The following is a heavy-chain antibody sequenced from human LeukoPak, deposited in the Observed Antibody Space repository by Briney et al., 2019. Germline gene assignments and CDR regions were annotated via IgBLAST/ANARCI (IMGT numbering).Heavy chain of an antibody. Sequence: GESLKISCKGSGYIFTSYWISWVRQMPGKGLEWMGRIDPSDSYTNYSPSFQGHVTISADKSISTAYLQWSSLKASDTAMYYCATHVIAAAAAAFDYWGQGTLVTVSS. D-gene: IGHD6-13*01. V-gene: IGHV5-10-1*01. CDR2: IDPSDSYT. CDR1: GYIFTSYW. CDR3: ATHVIAAAAAAFDY. J-gene: IGHJ4*02.